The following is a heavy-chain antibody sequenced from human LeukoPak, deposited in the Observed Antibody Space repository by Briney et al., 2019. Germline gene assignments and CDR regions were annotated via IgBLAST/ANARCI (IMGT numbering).Heavy chain of an antibody. CDR2: ISSSSYI. V-gene: IGHV3-21*01. Sequence: GGSLRLSCAASGFTFSSYSMTWVRQAPGKGLEWVSSISSSSYIYYADSVKGRFTISRDNAKNSLYLQMNSLRAEDTAVYYCARGAYYYDSSGYRPPDYWGQGTLVTVSS. CDR1: GFTFSSYS. D-gene: IGHD3-22*01. CDR3: ARGAYYYDSSGYRPPDY. J-gene: IGHJ4*02.